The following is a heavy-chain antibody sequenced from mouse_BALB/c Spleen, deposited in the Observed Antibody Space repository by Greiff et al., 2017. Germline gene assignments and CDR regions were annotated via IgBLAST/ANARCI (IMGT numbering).Heavy chain of an antibody. CDR3: ARRVGRNYFDY. CDR1: GYTFTDYW. CDR2: IDTSDSYT. Sequence: QVQLKQPGAELVMPGASVKMSCKASGYTFTDYWMHWVKQRPGQGLEWIGAIDTSDSYTSYNQKFKGKATLTVDESSSTAYMQLSSLTSEDSAVYYCARRVGRNYFDYWGQGTTLTVSS. D-gene: IGHD4-1*01. V-gene: IGHV1-69*01. J-gene: IGHJ2*01.